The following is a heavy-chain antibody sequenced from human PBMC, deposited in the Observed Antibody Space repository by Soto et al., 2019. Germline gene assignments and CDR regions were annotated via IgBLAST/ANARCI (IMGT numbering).Heavy chain of an antibody. J-gene: IGHJ4*02. D-gene: IGHD3-22*01. CDR2: ISYDGSNK. Sequence: QVQLVESGGGVVQPGRSLRLSCAASGFTFSSYAMHWVRQAPGKGLEWVAVISYDGSNKYYADSVKGRFTISRDNSKNTLYLQMNSLRVEDTAVYYCARDGVEGSYDSTVVDYWGQGTLVTVSS. V-gene: IGHV3-30-3*01. CDR1: GFTFSSYA. CDR3: ARDGVEGSYDSTVVDY.